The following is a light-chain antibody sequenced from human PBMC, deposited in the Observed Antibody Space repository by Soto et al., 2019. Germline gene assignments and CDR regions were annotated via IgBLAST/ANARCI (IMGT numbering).Light chain of an antibody. CDR1: QSVSSY. J-gene: IGKJ2*01. Sequence: EIVLTQSPATLSLSPGERATLSCRASQSVSSYLAWYQQKPGQAPRLLIYDASNRATGIPARFSGSGSGTDFPLTISSLEPEDFAVYYCQQRSNWPIYTFGQGTKLEI. CDR3: QQRSNWPIYT. CDR2: DAS. V-gene: IGKV3-11*01.